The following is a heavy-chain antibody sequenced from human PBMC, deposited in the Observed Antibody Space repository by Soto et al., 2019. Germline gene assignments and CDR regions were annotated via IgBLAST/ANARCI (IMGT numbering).Heavy chain of an antibody. D-gene: IGHD6-13*01. CDR2: TYYRSKWYN. V-gene: IGHV6-1*01. J-gene: IGHJ6*02. Sequence: PSQTLSLTCAISGDSVSSNSAAWNWIRQSPSRGLEWLGRTYYRSKWYNDYAVSVKSRITINPDTSKNQFSLQLNSVTPEDTAVYYCARDIAAAGNSMNYYGMDVWGQGTTVNVSS. CDR3: ARDIAAAGNSMNYYGMDV. CDR1: GDSVSSNSAA.